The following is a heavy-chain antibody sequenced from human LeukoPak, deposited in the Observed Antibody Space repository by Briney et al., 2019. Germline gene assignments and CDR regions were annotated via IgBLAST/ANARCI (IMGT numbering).Heavy chain of an antibody. V-gene: IGHV5-51*01. CDR2: IFPGDSDT. D-gene: IGHD2-15*01. Sequence: GESLKISCKGSGYSFTSYWIGWVRQMPGKGLEWMGIIFPGDSDTTYSPSSQGQVTISADKSISTAYLEWSSLKASDTAMYYCARRYCSGGSCYWFDPWGKGNLVTVSS. CDR1: GYSFTSYW. J-gene: IGHJ5*02. CDR3: ARRYCSGGSCYWFDP.